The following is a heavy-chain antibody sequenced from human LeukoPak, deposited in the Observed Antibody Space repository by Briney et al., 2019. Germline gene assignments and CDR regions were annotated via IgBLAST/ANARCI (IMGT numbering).Heavy chain of an antibody. D-gene: IGHD4-11*01. Sequence: WETLSLTCTVSGGSISSYYWSWIRQPPGKGLEWIGYIYYSGSTNYNPSLKSRVTISVDTSKNQFSLKLSSVTAADTAVYYCARARVTSSPFDIWGQGTMVTVSS. CDR1: GGSISSYY. J-gene: IGHJ3*02. V-gene: IGHV4-59*01. CDR3: ARARVTSSPFDI. CDR2: IYYSGST.